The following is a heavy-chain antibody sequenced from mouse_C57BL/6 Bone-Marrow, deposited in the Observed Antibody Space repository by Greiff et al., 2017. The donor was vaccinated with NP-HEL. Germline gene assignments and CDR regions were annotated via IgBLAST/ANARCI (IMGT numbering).Heavy chain of an antibody. CDR1: GYAFSSYW. V-gene: IGHV1-80*01. Sequence: QVQLKESGAELVKPGASVKISCKASGYAFSSYWMNWVKQRPGKGLEWIGQIYPGDGDTNYNGKFKGKATLTADKSSSTAYMQLSSLTSEDSAVYFCATTMFRGAWFAYWGQGTLVTVSA. D-gene: IGHD2-2*01. J-gene: IGHJ3*01. CDR2: IYPGDGDT. CDR3: ATTMFRGAWFAY.